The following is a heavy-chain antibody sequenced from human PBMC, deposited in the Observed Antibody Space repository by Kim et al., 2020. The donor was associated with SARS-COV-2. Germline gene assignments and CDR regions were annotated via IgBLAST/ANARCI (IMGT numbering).Heavy chain of an antibody. Sequence: SETLSLTCTVSGYSISSGYYWGWIRQPPGKGLEWIGSIYHSGSTYYNPSLKSRVTISVDTSKNHFSLRLSSVTAADTAVYYCARGGQQLVKDAFDIWSQG. J-gene: IGHJ3*02. CDR1: GYSISSGYY. CDR3: ARGGQQLVKDAFDI. D-gene: IGHD6-13*01. V-gene: IGHV4-38-2*02. CDR2: IYHSGST.